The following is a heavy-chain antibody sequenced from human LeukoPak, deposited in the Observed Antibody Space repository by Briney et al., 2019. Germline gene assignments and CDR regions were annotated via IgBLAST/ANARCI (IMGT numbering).Heavy chain of an antibody. CDR3: ARADGITGTRYYFDY. D-gene: IGHD1-20*01. CDR2: MYTSGST. V-gene: IGHV4-61*02. Sequence: SQTLSLTCTVSGGSISSGSYYWSWIRQPAGKGLEWIGRMYTSGSTNYNPSLKSRVTISVDTSKNQFSLKLSSVTAADTAVYYCARADGITGTRYYFDYWGQGTLVTVSS. CDR1: GGSISSGSYY. J-gene: IGHJ4*02.